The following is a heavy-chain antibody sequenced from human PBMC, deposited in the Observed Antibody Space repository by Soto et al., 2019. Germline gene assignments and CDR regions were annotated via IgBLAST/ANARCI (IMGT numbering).Heavy chain of an antibody. D-gene: IGHD6-6*01. CDR1: GYRFSSHW. CDR2: MYPGDSDT. J-gene: IGHJ4*02. CDR3: ARLVYSSSLFDPFGY. Sequence: PGESLKISCKGSGYRFSSHWIGWVRQMPGKGLEWMGIMYPGDSDTRYSPSFQGQVTISADKSISTAYLQWSSLKASDTAMSYCARLVYSSSLFDPFGYWGQGTLVTACS. V-gene: IGHV5-51*01.